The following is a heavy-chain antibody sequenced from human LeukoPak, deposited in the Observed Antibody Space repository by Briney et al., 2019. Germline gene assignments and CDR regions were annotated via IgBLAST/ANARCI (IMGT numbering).Heavy chain of an antibody. D-gene: IGHD4-17*01. Sequence: SETLSLTCTVSGGSISSYYWSWIRQPPGKGLEWIGYIYYSGSTNYNPSLKSRVTISVDTSKNQFSLELSSVTAADTAVYYCAIAPKYGDYYFDYWGQGTLVTVSS. CDR1: GGSISSYY. CDR2: IYYSGST. V-gene: IGHV4-59*01. J-gene: IGHJ4*02. CDR3: AIAPKYGDYYFDY.